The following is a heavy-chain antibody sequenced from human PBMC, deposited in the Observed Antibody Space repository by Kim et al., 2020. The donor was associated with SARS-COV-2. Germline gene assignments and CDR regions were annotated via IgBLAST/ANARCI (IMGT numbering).Heavy chain of an antibody. D-gene: IGHD6-13*01. CDR3: ARGVRRYSSSWYYY. Sequence: NPSLKRRVTISVDTSKNQFSLKLSSVTAADTAVYYCARGVRRYSSSWYYYWGQGTLVTVSS. J-gene: IGHJ4*02. V-gene: IGHV4-34*01.